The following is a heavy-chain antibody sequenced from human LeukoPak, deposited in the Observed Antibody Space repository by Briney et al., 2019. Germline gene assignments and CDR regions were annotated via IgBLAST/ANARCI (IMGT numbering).Heavy chain of an antibody. D-gene: IGHD3-16*01. J-gene: IGHJ5*02. CDR2: IYPGDSHT. V-gene: IGHV5-51*01. CDR3: ARLYTRLTRSIWGYFDP. Sequence: GESLKISCKGSGYSFGTYWIGWVRQMPGKGLERMGIIYPGDSHTRYSPSFQGQGTISADKSTSTTYLQWNSLKSSDTAIYYCARLYTRLTRSIWGYFDPWGQGTLVTVSS. CDR1: GYSFGTYW.